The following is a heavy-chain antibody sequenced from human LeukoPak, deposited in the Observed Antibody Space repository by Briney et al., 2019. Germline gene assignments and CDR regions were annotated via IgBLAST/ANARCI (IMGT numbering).Heavy chain of an antibody. Sequence: SETLSLTCTVSGGSISTYYWSWIRQPPGKGLEWIGYIYYSRSTNYNSSLKSRVTISVDTSKNQFSLKLSSVTAADTAVYYCARDYRGSFDPWGQGTLVTVSS. J-gene: IGHJ5*02. V-gene: IGHV4-59*01. CDR3: ARDYRGSFDP. D-gene: IGHD1-26*01. CDR1: GGSISTYY. CDR2: IYYSRST.